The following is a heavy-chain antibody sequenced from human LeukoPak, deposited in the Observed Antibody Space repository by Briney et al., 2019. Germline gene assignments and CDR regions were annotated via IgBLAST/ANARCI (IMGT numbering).Heavy chain of an antibody. CDR3: AREGITAMADAWNDY. J-gene: IGHJ4*02. CDR1: GFTFSSYS. D-gene: IGHD5-18*01. CDR2: IGTTSNSM. V-gene: IGHV3-21*01. Sequence: GGSLRLSCAASGFTFSSYSMNWVRQAPGKGLEWVSSIGTTSNSMYYADSLKGRFTISRGNAESSLYLQMTSLRVEDTAVYFCAREGITAMADAWNDYWGQGTLVTVSS.